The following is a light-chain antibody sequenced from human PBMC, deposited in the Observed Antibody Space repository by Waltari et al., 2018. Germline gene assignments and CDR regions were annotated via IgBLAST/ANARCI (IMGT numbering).Light chain of an antibody. CDR1: TDDVGGVDA. CDR2: DVI. CDR3: CSYVRGDGIT. V-gene: IGLV2-23*02. J-gene: IGLJ2*01. Sequence: QSALTQPASVSGSPGQSITISCTGTTDDVGGVDAVSWYQQYPGEHPTLIIFDVIWRHSGVSGLFSGAKSGNTATMTISGLRPEDEAIYPCCSYVRGDGITFGGGTKLTVL.